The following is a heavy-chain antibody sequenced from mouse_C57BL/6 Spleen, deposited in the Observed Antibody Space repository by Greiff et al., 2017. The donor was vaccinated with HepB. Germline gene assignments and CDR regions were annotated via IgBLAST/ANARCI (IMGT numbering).Heavy chain of an antibody. V-gene: IGHV2-2*01. CDR2: IWSGGST. D-gene: IGHD2-2*01. J-gene: IGHJ3*01. CDR3: AGDGSEGFAY. Sequence: QVQLQQSGPGLVQPSQSLSITCTVSGFSLTSYGVHWVRQSPGKGLEWLGVIWSGGSTDYNAAFISRLSISKDNSKIQVFFKMNSLQAADTAIYYCAGDGSEGFAYWGQGTLVTVSA. CDR1: GFSLTSYG.